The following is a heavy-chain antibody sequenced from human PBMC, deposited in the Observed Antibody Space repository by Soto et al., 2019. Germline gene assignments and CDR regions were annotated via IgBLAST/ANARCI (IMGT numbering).Heavy chain of an antibody. CDR3: SRAGPVTTRYFDY. D-gene: IGHD4-17*01. CDR2: IIPIFGTA. J-gene: IGHJ4*02. Sequence: QVQLVQSGAEVKKPGSSVKVSCKASGGTFSSYAISWVRQAPGQGLEWMGGIIPIFGTANYAQKFQGRVTITADESTSTAYIELYSLRSEGTAEYDCSRAGPVTTRYFDYWGQGSLVTVSS. CDR1: GGTFSSYA. V-gene: IGHV1-69*12.